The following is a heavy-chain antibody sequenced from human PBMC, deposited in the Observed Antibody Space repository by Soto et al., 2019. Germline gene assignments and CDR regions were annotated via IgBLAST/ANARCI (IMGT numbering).Heavy chain of an antibody. CDR3: ARHNYGSGSTYFDY. J-gene: IGHJ4*02. CDR2: IYYSGST. Sequence: LETHSLTSTVSGGSSISYYWSWIRQPPGKGLEWIGYIYYSGSTNYNPSLKSRVTISVDTSKNQFSLRLNSMTAADTAVYYCARHNYGSGSTYFDYWGQGTLVTVSS. V-gene: IGHV4-59*08. CDR1: GGSSISYY. D-gene: IGHD3-10*01.